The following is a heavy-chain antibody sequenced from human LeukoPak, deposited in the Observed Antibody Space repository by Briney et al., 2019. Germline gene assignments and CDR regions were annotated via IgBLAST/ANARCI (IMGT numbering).Heavy chain of an antibody. V-gene: IGHV1-58*02. Sequence: ASVKVSCKASGFTFTSSAMQWVRQARGQRLEWIGWIVVGSGNTNYAQKFQERVTITRDMSTSTAYMELSSLRSEGTAVYYCAASPNHSNYYYYYYMDVWGKGTTVTVSS. CDR1: GFTFTSSA. D-gene: IGHD1-14*01. J-gene: IGHJ6*03. CDR3: AASPNHSNYYYYYYMDV. CDR2: IVVGSGNT.